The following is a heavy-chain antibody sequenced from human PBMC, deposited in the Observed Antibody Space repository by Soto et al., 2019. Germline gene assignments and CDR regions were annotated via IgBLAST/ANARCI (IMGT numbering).Heavy chain of an antibody. CDR2: IYSGGAT. Sequence: PGGSLRLSCAASGFTFSSYAMTWVRQAPGKGLEWVSLIYSGGATSYADSVKGRFTISRDNSKDILYLQVNSLRAEDTAVYYCARVDYGDYGWYFDLWGRGTLVTVSS. D-gene: IGHD4-17*01. J-gene: IGHJ2*01. V-gene: IGHV3-53*01. CDR1: GFTFSSYA. CDR3: ARVDYGDYGWYFDL.